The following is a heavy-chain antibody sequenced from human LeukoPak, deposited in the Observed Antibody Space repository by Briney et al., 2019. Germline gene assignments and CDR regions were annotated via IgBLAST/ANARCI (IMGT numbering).Heavy chain of an antibody. D-gene: IGHD2-2*01. J-gene: IGHJ5*02. Sequence: ASVKVSCKASGGTFSNYAISWVRQAPGQGLEWMGGIIPIFGTANYAQKFQGRVTITADESTSTAYMELSSLRSEDTAVYYCARDVRHRYCSSTSCYRGWLDPWGQGTLVTVSS. V-gene: IGHV1-69*13. CDR1: GGTFSNYA. CDR2: IIPIFGTA. CDR3: ARDVRHRYCSSTSCYRGWLDP.